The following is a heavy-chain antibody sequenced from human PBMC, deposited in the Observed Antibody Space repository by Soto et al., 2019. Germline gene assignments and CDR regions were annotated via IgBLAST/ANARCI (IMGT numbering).Heavy chain of an antibody. CDR1: VYTFTSYD. CDR3: ARIGVVVAASYYYYYYMDV. V-gene: IGHV1-8*01. J-gene: IGHJ6*03. D-gene: IGHD2-15*01. Sequence: ASVKVSCKASVYTFTSYDINWVRQATGQGLEWMGWMNPNSGNTGYAQKFQGRVTMTRNTSISTAYMELSSLRSEDTAVYYCARIGVVVAASYYYYYYMDVWGKGTTVTVSS. CDR2: MNPNSGNT.